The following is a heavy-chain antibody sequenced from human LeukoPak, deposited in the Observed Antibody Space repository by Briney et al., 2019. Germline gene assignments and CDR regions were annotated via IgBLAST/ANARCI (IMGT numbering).Heavy chain of an antibody. CDR3: AKGRRIMITFGGVHGGFDY. V-gene: IGHV3-7*03. CDR2: IKHDGSEN. D-gene: IGHD3-16*01. J-gene: IGHJ4*02. Sequence: GGSLRLSCEAPGFTFNTYWMSWVRQAPGKGLEWVASIKHDGSENYYVDSVNGRFTISRDNAKNSLFLQMNSLRAEDTAVYYCAKGRRIMITFGGVHGGFDYWGQGTLVTVSS. CDR1: GFTFNTYW.